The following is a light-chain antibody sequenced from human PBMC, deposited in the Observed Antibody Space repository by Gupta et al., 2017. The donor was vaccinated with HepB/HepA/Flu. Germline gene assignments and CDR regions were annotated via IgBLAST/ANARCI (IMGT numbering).Light chain of an antibody. V-gene: IGLV3-21*04. J-gene: IGLJ3*02. Sequence: SYVLTQPPSVSVAPGTTARITCGGNNIGRKRVHWYQQKPGQAPVLVIYYDSDRPSGTPERFSGSNSGNTATLTISRVEAGDEADYYCQVWDSSSDQLGVFGGGTKLTVL. CDR3: QVWDSSSDQLGV. CDR1: NIGRKR. CDR2: YDS.